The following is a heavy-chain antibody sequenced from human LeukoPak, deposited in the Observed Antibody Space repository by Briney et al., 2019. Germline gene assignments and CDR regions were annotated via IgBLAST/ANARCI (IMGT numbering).Heavy chain of an antibody. J-gene: IGHJ3*02. CDR3: ARDGDKYSGSSKAAFDI. V-gene: IGHV4-34*01. CDR2: INHSGST. CDR1: GGSFSGYY. D-gene: IGHD1-26*01. Sequence: SETLSLTCAVYGGSFSGYYWSWIRQPPGKGLEWIGEINHSGSTNYNPSLKSRVTISVDTSKNQFSLQLNSVTPEDTAVYYCARDGDKYSGSSKAAFDIWGQGTMVTVSS.